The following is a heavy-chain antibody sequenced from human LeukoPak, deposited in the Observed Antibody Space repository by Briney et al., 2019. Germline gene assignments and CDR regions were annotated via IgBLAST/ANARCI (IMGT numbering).Heavy chain of an antibody. CDR2: INTDGSAT. CDR3: ARVTAAAAGIDY. J-gene: IGHJ4*02. V-gene: IGHV3-74*01. CDR1: GFTFSNYW. Sequence: GGSLRLSCAASGFTFSNYWMHWVRQAPGKGLVWVAHINTDGSATTYGDAAKGRFTVSRDNANNTLSLEMNSLRVEDTAVYYCARVTAAAAGIDYWGQGTLVTVSS. D-gene: IGHD6-13*01.